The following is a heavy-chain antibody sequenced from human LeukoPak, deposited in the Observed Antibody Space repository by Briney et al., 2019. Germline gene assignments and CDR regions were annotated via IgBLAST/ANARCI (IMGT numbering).Heavy chain of an antibody. CDR3: ARGGSSSHLYDY. J-gene: IGHJ4*02. V-gene: IGHV4-61*08. D-gene: IGHD6-6*01. Sequence: PSETLSLTCTVSGGSISSGGYYWSWIRQHPGKGLEWIGYIYYSGSTYYNPSLKSRVTISVDTSKNQFSLKLSSVTAADTAVYYCARGGSSSHLYDYWGQGTLVTVSS. CDR1: GGSISSGGYY. CDR2: IYYSGST.